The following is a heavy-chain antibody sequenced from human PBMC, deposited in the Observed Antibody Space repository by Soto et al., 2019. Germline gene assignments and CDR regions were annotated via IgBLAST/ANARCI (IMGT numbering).Heavy chain of an antibody. CDR3: ARESSSGWYDY. CDR2: ISPNSGGT. D-gene: IGHD6-19*01. V-gene: IGHV1-2*04. CDR1: GYTFTGYY. J-gene: IGHJ4*02. Sequence: GASVKVSCKASGYTFTGYYMHWVRQAPGQGLEWMGWISPNSGGTNYAQKFQGWVTMTRDTSISTAYMELSRPRSDDTAVYYCARESSSGWYDYWGQGTLVTVSS.